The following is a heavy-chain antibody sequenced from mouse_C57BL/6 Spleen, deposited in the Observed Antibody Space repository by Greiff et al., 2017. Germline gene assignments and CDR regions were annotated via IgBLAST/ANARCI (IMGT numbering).Heavy chain of an antibody. D-gene: IGHD2-13*01. J-gene: IGHJ4*01. CDR2: IWSDGST. CDR1: GFSFTSYG. V-gene: IGHV2-6*03. CDR3: ASQGDCDRAMDY. Sequence: VKLVESGPGLVAPSQCLSFSCTVSGFSFTSYGVHWVRQPPGKGLGWLVVIWSDGSTTYNSALKSRLSISKDNSKSQVFLKMNSRQSDDTAMYYGASQGDCDRAMDYWGQGTSVTVSS.